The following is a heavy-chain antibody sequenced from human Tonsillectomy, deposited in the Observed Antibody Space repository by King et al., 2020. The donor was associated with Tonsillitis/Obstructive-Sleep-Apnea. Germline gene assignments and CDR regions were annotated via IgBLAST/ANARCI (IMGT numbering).Heavy chain of an antibody. CDR3: ASGITVRNAFDI. CDR2: INPSGGST. V-gene: IGHV1-46*01. D-gene: IGHD1/OR15-1a*01. CDR1: GYIFTNDS. J-gene: IGHJ3*02. Sequence: VQLVQSGAEVKPPGASVKVPCKTSGYIFTNDSIHWVRQAPGQGLEWMGIINPSGGSTGYAQRFQGRVTMARDTSTSNVYMVLSSLRFEDTAVYYCASGITVRNAFDIWGQGTMVTVSS.